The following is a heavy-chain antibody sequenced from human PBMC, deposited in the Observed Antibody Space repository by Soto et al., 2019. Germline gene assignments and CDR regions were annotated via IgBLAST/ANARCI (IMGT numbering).Heavy chain of an antibody. CDR1: GYIFTDYY. J-gene: IGHJ5*02. D-gene: IGHD2-15*01. V-gene: IGHV1-2*02. Sequence: ASVKVSCKASGYIFTDYYINWVRQAPGQGLEWMGWINPNRGDTNYAQKFQGRVTLTTDTSITTAYMELRGLRSDDTAIYYCVRPFCSVSSSHNWFCPWDKGILGTVSS. CDR2: INPNRGDT. CDR3: VRPFCSVSSSHNWFCP.